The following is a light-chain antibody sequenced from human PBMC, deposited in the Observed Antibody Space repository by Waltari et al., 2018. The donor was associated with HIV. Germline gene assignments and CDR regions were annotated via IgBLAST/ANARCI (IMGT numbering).Light chain of an antibody. V-gene: IGLV1-40*01. CDR2: GNT. CDR3: QSYDNTVNGWD. CDR1: SSNIGTNYD. Sequence: QSVLTQPPSVSGAPGQNVTVSCTGSSSNIGTNYDVHWYQFLPGEVPKLLIYGNTIRPAGVPGRFAGSSSGTSASLAITGLQPADEADYYCQSYDNTVNGWDFGGGTRVTV. J-gene: IGLJ2*01.